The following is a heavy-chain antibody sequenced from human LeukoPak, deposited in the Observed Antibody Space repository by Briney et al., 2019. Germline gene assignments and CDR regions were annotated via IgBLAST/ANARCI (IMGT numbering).Heavy chain of an antibody. D-gene: IGHD4-17*01. CDR3: AKDDGGSVTTTDFEY. Sequence: GRSLRLSCAASGFTFSSYAMLWVRQAPGKGLEWVAVISYDGSNKYYADSVKGRFTISRDNSKNTLYLQMNSLRAEDTAVYFCAKDDGGSVTTTDFEYWGQGTLVTVSS. J-gene: IGHJ4*02. V-gene: IGHV3-30*04. CDR1: GFTFSSYA. CDR2: ISYDGSNK.